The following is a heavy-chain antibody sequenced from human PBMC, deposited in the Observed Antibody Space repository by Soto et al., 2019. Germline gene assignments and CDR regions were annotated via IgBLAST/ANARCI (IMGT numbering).Heavy chain of an antibody. CDR1: GYSFTSYW. V-gene: IGHV5-51*01. CDR3: ARQVIGDCSSTSCSPDYYYYYMDV. Sequence: GESLKIPCKGSGYSFTSYWIGRVRQMPGKGLEWMGIIYPGDSDTRYSPSFQGQVTISADKSISTAYLQWSSLNASDTAMYYCARQVIGDCSSTSCSPDYYYYYMDVWGKGTTVTVSS. CDR2: IYPGDSDT. D-gene: IGHD2-2*01. J-gene: IGHJ6*03.